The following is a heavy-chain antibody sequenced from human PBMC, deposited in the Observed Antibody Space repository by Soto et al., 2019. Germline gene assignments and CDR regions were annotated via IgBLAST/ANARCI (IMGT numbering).Heavy chain of an antibody. CDR3: ARDYSSGWCLDY. V-gene: IGHV3-30-3*01. Sequence: QVQLVESGGGVVQPGNSLRLSCAGSGFPFSAEAMHWVRQAPGKGLEWVAAISYDGNNKNHADSVKGRFTVSRDNSKNTLYLQIYSLRPEDTAVYYCARDYSSGWCLDYWGQGSRVTVSS. D-gene: IGHD6-13*01. CDR2: ISYDGNNK. CDR1: GFPFSAEA. J-gene: IGHJ4*02.